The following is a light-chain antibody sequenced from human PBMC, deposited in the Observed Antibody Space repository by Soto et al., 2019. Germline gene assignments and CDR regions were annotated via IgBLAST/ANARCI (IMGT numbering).Light chain of an antibody. Sequence: VLTQSPGTLSLSPGERATISCRASQSVSSSYLGWYQQKPGQAPRLLIYGASSRATGIPDRFRGSGSGTDFTLTVSRLEPEDFAVYYCQHYGSSPTTFGQGTKVEVK. J-gene: IGKJ1*01. CDR2: GAS. V-gene: IGKV3-20*01. CDR3: QHYGSSPTT. CDR1: QSVSSSY.